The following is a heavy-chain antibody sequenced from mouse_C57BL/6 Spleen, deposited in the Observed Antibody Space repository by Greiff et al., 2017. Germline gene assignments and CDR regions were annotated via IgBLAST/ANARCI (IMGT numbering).Heavy chain of an antibody. J-gene: IGHJ2*01. CDR2: IYPSDSET. D-gene: IGHD2-1*01. CDR3: AREVYYGNYFDY. V-gene: IGHV1-61*01. CDR1: GYTFTSYW. Sequence: QVQLQPGAELVRPGSSVKLSCKASGYTFTSYWMDWVKQRPGQGLEWIGNIYPSDSETHYNQKFKDKATLTVDKSSSTAYMQLSSLTSEDSAVYYCAREVYYGNYFDYWGQGTTLTVSS.